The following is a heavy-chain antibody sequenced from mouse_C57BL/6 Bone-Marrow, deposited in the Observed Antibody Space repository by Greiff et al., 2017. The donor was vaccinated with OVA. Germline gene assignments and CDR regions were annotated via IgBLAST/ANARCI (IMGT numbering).Heavy chain of an antibody. CDR1: GYTFTSYG. CDR2: IYPRSGNT. Sequence: VQLQQSGAELARPGASVKLSCKASGYTFTSYGISWVKQRTGQGLEWIGEIYPRSGNTYYNEKFKGKATLTAAKSSSTAYMELRSLTSEDSAVYFCARQGDGYAAWFAYWGQGTLVTVSA. CDR3: ARQGDGYAAWFAY. J-gene: IGHJ3*01. D-gene: IGHD2-3*01. V-gene: IGHV1-81*01.